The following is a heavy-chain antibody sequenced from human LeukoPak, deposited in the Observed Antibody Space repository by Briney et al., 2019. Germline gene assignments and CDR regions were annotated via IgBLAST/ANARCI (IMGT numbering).Heavy chain of an antibody. D-gene: IGHD3-3*01. CDR1: GGSLSTYY. V-gene: IGHV4-59*01. Sequence: SETLSLTCTVSGGSLSTYYWSWVRQPPGKGLEWIGHVCRSGKTNSNPSLKSLLTISVDTSKNQFSLRLSSVSAADTAVYYCARDSILRYGMDVWGQGTTVTVSS. CDR2: VCRSGKT. J-gene: IGHJ6*02. CDR3: ARDSILRYGMDV.